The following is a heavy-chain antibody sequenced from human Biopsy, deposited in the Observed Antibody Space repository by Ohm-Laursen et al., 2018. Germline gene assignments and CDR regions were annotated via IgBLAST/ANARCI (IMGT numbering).Heavy chain of an antibody. CDR2: IIPIFGTA. V-gene: IGHV1-69*01. D-gene: IGHD1-26*01. CDR1: GGTFSSHA. CDR3: ARDRSSGSYSPSDY. J-gene: IGHJ4*02. Sequence: SSVKVSCKASGGTFSSHAISWVRQAPGQGLEWMGGIIPIFGTAEYAQNFQGRLTITADESTGTSYMDLISLRSEDTAVYYCARDRSSGSYSPSDYWGQGTLVTVSS.